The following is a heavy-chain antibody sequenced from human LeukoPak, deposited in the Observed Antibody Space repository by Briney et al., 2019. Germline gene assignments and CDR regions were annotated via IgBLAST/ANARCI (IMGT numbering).Heavy chain of an antibody. V-gene: IGHV3-33*01. CDR2: IWYDGSNK. CDR3: ARDCSGGGWRYFDY. Sequence: GGSLRLSCTASGFSFSNYGFHWVRQAPGKGLEWVADIWYDGSNKYYGDSVKGRFTISRDNSKNTVYLQMNSLRAEDTAVYYCARDCSGGGWRYFDYWGQGTLVTVSS. D-gene: IGHD6-19*01. J-gene: IGHJ4*02. CDR1: GFSFSNYG.